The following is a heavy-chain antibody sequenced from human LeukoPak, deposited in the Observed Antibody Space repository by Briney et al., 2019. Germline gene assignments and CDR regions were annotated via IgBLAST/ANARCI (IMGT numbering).Heavy chain of an antibody. V-gene: IGHV3-23*01. Sequence: GGSLRLSCAASGFTFSSYAMSWVRQAPGKGLEWVSAISGSGGSTYYADSVKGRFTISRDNSKNTLYLQMNSLRAEDTAVYYCAKERITMVRGVIRQYYFDYWGQGTLVTVSA. D-gene: IGHD3-10*01. CDR2: ISGSGGST. CDR3: AKERITMVRGVIRQYYFDY. CDR1: GFTFSSYA. J-gene: IGHJ4*02.